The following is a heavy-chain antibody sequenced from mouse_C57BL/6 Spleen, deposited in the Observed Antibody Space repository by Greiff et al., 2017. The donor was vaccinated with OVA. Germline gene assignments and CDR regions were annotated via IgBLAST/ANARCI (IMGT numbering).Heavy chain of an antibody. CDR2: IRNKANGYTT. CDR1: GFTFTDYY. V-gene: IGHV7-3*01. CDR3: ARMPPRGFDY. J-gene: IGHJ2*01. D-gene: IGHD3-1*01. Sequence: EVKVVESGGGLVQPGGSLSLSCAASGFTFTDYYMSWVRQPPGKALEWLGFIRNKANGYTTEYSASVKGRFTISRDNSQSILYLQMNALRAEDSATYYCARMPPRGFDYWGQGTTLTVSS.